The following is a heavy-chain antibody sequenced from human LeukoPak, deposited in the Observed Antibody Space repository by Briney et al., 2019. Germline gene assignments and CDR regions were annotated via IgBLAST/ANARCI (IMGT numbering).Heavy chain of an antibody. D-gene: IGHD6-13*01. CDR2: MNPNSGNT. CDR1: GYTFTSYD. V-gene: IGHV1-8*01. CDR3: ARESLSSPAAGY. Sequence: ASVKVSCKASGYTFTSYDTNWVRQATGQGLEWMGWMNPNSGNTGYAQKFQGRVTMTRNTSISTAYMELSSLRSEDTAVYYCARESLSSPAAGYWGQGTLVTVSS. J-gene: IGHJ4*02.